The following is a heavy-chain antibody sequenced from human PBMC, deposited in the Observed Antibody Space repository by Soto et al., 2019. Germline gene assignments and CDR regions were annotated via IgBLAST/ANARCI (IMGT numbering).Heavy chain of an antibody. CDR3: ARTLCSSPSCRNSDY. CDR2: ISRSGATI. D-gene: IGHD2-2*01. V-gene: IGHV3-48*03. Sequence: GGSLRLSCAASGFNFSSHEMSWVRQAPGKELEWVSSISRSGATIHYTDSVRGRFTISRDNAKKSLYLQMNSLRAEDSAVYYCARTLCSSPSCRNSDYWGQGTLVTVSS. CDR1: GFNFSSHE. J-gene: IGHJ4*02.